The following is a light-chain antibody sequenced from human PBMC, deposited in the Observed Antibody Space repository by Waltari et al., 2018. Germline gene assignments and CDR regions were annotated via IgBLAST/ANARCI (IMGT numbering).Light chain of an antibody. CDR2: SAS. CDR1: QAISNS. Sequence: IHMTQSPSSLSASLGDRVTITCWASQAISNSLAWYQQRPGKAPKLLLYSASKLETGVPSRFSGSGSGTDYTLTISSLQPEDFATYYCQHYYNAPFTFGPGTKVDVK. CDR3: QHYYNAPFT. J-gene: IGKJ3*01. V-gene: IGKV1-NL1*01.